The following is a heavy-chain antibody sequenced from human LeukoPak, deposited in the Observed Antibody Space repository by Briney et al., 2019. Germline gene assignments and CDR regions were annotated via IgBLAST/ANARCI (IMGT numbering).Heavy chain of an antibody. CDR1: EFTFSSYW. Sequence: AGSLRLSCAASEFTFSSYWMSWVRQAPGKGLEWVANIKQDGSEKSYVDSVKGRFMISRDNPKNSLHLQMNSLRAEDTAVYYCARDGYATGSHDYWGQGTLVTVSS. CDR3: ARDGYATGSHDY. D-gene: IGHD3-10*01. CDR2: IKQDGSEK. J-gene: IGHJ4*02. V-gene: IGHV3-7*01.